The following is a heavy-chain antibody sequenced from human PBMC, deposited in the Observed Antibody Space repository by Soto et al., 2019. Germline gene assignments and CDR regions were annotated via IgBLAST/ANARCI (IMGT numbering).Heavy chain of an antibody. D-gene: IGHD2-2*02. Sequence: ASVKVSCKASGYTFTSYGISWVRQAPGQGLEWMGWISAYNGNTNYAQKLQGRVTMTTDTSTSTAYMELRSLRSDDTAVYYCARVVVVPAAILFGDFDYWGQGTLVTVSS. V-gene: IGHV1-18*01. CDR2: ISAYNGNT. CDR1: GYTFTSYG. CDR3: ARVVVVPAAILFGDFDY. J-gene: IGHJ4*02.